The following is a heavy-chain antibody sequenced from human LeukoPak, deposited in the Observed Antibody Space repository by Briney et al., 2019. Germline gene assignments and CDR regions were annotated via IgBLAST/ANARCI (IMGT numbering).Heavy chain of an antibody. CDR2: SHYSGTT. CDR3: TRDNPYSEGPAADDAFDL. J-gene: IGHJ3*01. CDR1: GASISSGGYY. Sequence: PSETLSLTCTVSGASISSGGYYWSWIRQQPGKGLEWIGYSHYSGTTYYNTSLKSRVAISVDTSKNQFSLKLSSVTAADTAVYYCTRDNPYSEGPAADDAFDLWGQGTMVTVSS. V-gene: IGHV4-31*03. D-gene: IGHD1-26*01.